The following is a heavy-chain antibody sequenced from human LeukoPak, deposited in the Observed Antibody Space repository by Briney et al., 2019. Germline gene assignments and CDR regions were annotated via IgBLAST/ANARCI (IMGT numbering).Heavy chain of an antibody. CDR2: IYYSGST. Sequence: SQTLSLTCTVSGGSISSGGYYWSWIRQPPGKGLEWIGYIYYSGSTNYNPSLKSRVTISVDTSKNQFSLKLSSVTAADTAVYYCAGLRPGPRHVAFDIWGQGTMVTVSS. CDR3: AGLRPGPRHVAFDI. D-gene: IGHD4-17*01. CDR1: GGSISSGGYY. V-gene: IGHV4-61*08. J-gene: IGHJ3*02.